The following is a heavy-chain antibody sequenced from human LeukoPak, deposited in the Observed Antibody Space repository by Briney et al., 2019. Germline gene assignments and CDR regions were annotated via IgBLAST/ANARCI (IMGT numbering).Heavy chain of an antibody. Sequence: PSETLSLTCTVSGGSIRTHHWSWIRQPAGKGLEWIGRIYTSGSTSYSPSLKSRVSISVHKSKSQFSLKLSSVTAADTAVYYCARDLEHCDSSSCHNWFDPWGQGTLVTVSS. J-gene: IGHJ5*02. D-gene: IGHD6-13*01. CDR1: GGSIRTHH. CDR2: IYTSGST. V-gene: IGHV4-4*07. CDR3: ARDLEHCDSSSCHNWFDP.